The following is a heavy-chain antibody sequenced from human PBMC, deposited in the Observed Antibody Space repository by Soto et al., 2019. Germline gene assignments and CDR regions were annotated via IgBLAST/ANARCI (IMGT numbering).Heavy chain of an antibody. CDR3: ARDRWGDHIVVVPAAIGAWFDP. J-gene: IGHJ5*02. Sequence: NPGGSLRLSCAASGFTFSSYSMNWVRQAPGKGLEWVSSISSSSSYIYYADSVKGRFTISRDNAKNSLYLQMNSLRAEDTAVYYCARDRWGDHIVVVPAAIGAWFDPWGQGTLVTVSS. CDR2: ISSSSSYI. D-gene: IGHD2-2*01. CDR1: GFTFSSYS. V-gene: IGHV3-21*01.